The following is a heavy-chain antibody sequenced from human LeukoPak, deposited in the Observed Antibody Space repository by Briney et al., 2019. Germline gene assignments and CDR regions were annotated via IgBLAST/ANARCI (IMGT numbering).Heavy chain of an antibody. Sequence: GGSLRLSCAASGFTFSNAWMSWVRQAPGKGLEWVGRIKSKTDGGTTDYAAPVKGRFTISRDDSKNTLYLQMNSLRAEDTAVYYCATYYDILTGYAFDIWGQGTMVTVSS. CDR2: IKSKTDGGTT. V-gene: IGHV3-15*01. CDR1: GFTFSNAW. D-gene: IGHD3-9*01. CDR3: ATYYDILTGYAFDI. J-gene: IGHJ3*02.